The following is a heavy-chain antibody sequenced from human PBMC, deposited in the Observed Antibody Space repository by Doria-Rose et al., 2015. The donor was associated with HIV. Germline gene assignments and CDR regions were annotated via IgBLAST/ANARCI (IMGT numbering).Heavy chain of an antibody. V-gene: IGHV2-26*01. Sequence: QESGPVLVKPTETLTLTCTVSGVSLSSPGMGVSWIRQPPGKALEWLANIFSDDERSYKPSLKSRLTISRGTSRSQVVLTMTDMDPVDTATYYCARIKSSRWYHKYYFDFWGQGILVIVSA. CDR2: IFSDDER. J-gene: IGHJ4*02. D-gene: IGHD6-13*01. CDR3: ARIKSSRWYHKYYFDF. CDR1: GVSLSSPGMG.